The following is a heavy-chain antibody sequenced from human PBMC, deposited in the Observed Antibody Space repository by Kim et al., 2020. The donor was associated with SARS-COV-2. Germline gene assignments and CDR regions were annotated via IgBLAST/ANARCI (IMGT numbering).Heavy chain of an antibody. Sequence: GRTCTSGSTTYTPTRKRRVTMSVDTTKNQFSLKLSSVTAADTAVYYCARAFSYYYDSSGYYYYYYGMDVWGQGTTVTVSS. V-gene: IGHV4-4*07. J-gene: IGHJ6*02. CDR3: ARAFSYYYDSSGYYYYYYGMDV. CDR2: TCTSGST. D-gene: IGHD3-22*01.